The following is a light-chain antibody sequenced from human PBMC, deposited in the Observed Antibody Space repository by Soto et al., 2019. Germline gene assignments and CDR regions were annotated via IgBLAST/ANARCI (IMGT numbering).Light chain of an antibody. J-gene: IGLJ1*01. Sequence: QSALTQPPSASGSPGQSVTISCTGTSSDVGGYNYVSWYQQHPGKAPKLMIYEISKRPSGVPDRFSGSKSGNTASLTVSGLQAEDEADYYCSSYANTNNLPYAFGTGTKVTVL. CDR1: SSDVGGYNY. CDR3: SSYANTNNLPYA. CDR2: EIS. V-gene: IGLV2-8*01.